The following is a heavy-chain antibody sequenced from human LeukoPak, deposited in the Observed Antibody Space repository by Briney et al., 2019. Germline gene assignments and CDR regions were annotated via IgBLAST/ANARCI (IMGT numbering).Heavy chain of an antibody. V-gene: IGHV4-39*01. D-gene: IGHD2-15*01. CDR3: ARHGENGLVVAATLIATRFDS. CDR1: GGSISSSSYY. J-gene: IGHJ5*01. Sequence: PSETLSLTCTVSGGSISSSSYYWGWIRQPPGKGLEWIGSIYYSGSTYYNPSLKSRVTISVDTSRNQFSLKLSSVTAADTAVYYCARHGENGLVVAATLIATRFDSWGQGTLVTVSS. CDR2: IYYSGST.